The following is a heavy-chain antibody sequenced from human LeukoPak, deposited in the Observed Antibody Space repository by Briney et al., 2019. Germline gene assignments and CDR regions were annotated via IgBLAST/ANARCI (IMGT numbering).Heavy chain of an antibody. V-gene: IGHV3-23*01. Sequence: GGSLRLSCAASGFTFSSYVMTWVRQAPGKGLEWVSAISGSGGSTYYADSVKGRFTISRDNSENTLYLQMNSLRAEDTAVYYCAKDVSGRIYFGSGSYSGYYYAMDVWGKGTTVTVSS. CDR3: AKDVSGRIYFGSGSYSGYYYAMDV. CDR2: ISGSGGST. D-gene: IGHD3-10*01. CDR1: GFTFSSYV. J-gene: IGHJ6*04.